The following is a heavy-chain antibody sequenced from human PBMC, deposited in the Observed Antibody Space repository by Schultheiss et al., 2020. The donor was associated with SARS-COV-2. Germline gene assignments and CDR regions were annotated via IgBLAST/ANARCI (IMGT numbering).Heavy chain of an antibody. J-gene: IGHJ5*02. CDR2: IIPIFGTA. CDR3: AREGAIPIFGVVIMRNNWFDP. Sequence: SVKVSCKASGGTFSSYAISWVRQAPGQGLEWMGGIIPIFGTANYAQKFQGRVTITADESTSTVYMELSSLRSEDTAVYYCAREGAIPIFGVVIMRNNWFDPWGQGTLVTVSS. V-gene: IGHV1-69*13. D-gene: IGHD3-3*01. CDR1: GGTFSSYA.